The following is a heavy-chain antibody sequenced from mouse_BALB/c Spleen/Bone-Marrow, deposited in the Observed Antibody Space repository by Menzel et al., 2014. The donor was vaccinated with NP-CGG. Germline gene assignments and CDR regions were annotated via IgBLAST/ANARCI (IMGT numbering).Heavy chain of an antibody. Sequence: VQLHQSGAELVKPGASVKLSCTASGFNIKDTYMHWVKQRPEQGLEWIGRIDPANGNTKYDPKFQGKATITADTSSNTAYLQLSSLTSEDTAVYYCASYVYGYYFDYWGQGTTHTVSS. J-gene: IGHJ2*01. CDR2: IDPANGNT. V-gene: IGHV14-3*02. D-gene: IGHD2-2*01. CDR1: GFNIKDTY. CDR3: ASYVYGYYFDY.